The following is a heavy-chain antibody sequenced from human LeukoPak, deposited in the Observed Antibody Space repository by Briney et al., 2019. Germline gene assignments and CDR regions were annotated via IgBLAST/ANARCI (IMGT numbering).Heavy chain of an antibody. D-gene: IGHD7-27*01. J-gene: IGHJ4*02. Sequence: GGSLRLSCAASGFTFSSYTMSRVRQAPGKGLEWVSTITTSDGNTYYADSVKGRFTVSRDNSKNTLFLQMNSLRAEDTAVYYCAKDGGLWVSAHWGDSWGRGTLVTVSS. CDR1: GFTFSSYT. CDR3: AKDGGLWVSAHWGDS. V-gene: IGHV3-23*01. CDR2: ITTSDGNT.